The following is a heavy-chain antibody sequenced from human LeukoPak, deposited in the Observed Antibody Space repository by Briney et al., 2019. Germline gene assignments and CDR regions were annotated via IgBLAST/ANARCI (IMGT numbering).Heavy chain of an antibody. V-gene: IGHV1-8*01. CDR3: ARGPRPQRRIGGSYRYTLFDY. Sequence: ASVKVSCKASGYTFTSYDINWVRQATGQGLEWMGWMNPNSGNTGYAQKFQGRVTMTRNTSISTAYMELSSLRSEDTAVYYCARGPRPQRRIGGSYRYTLFDYWGQGTLVTVSS. J-gene: IGHJ4*02. CDR1: GYTFTSYD. D-gene: IGHD3-16*02. CDR2: MNPNSGNT.